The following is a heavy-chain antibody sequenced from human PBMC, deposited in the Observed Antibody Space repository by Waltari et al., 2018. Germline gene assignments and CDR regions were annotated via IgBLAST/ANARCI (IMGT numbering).Heavy chain of an antibody. CDR3: ASRIAAAGTGKNFDY. D-gene: IGHD6-13*01. Sequence: QVQLVPSGAEVKKPGSSVTGSCKASGGTFSSYAISWVRQGPGQGLEWMGGIIPIFGTANYAQKFQGRVTITADESTSTAYMELSSLRSEDTAVYYCASRIAAAGTGKNFDYWGQGTLVTVSS. CDR2: IIPIFGTA. J-gene: IGHJ4*02. V-gene: IGHV1-69*01. CDR1: GGTFSSYA.